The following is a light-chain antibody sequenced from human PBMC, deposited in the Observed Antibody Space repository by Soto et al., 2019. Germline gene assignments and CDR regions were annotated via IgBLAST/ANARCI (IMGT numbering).Light chain of an antibody. V-gene: IGLV4-60*02. CDR3: ETWDSKTWV. CDR1: TGHSGYI. J-gene: IGLJ7*01. Sequence: QLVLTQSSSASASLGSSVKLTCTLSTGHSGYIIGWHQQQPGKAPRYLMKVEGSGSYNKGSGVPDRFSGSSSGADRYLTISNLHFEDEADYYCETWDSKTWVFGGGTQLTVL. CDR2: VEGSGSY.